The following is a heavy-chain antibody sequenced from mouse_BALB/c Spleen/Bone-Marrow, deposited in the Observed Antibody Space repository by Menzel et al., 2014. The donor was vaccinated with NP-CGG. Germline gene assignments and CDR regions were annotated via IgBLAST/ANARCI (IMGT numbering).Heavy chain of an antibody. CDR1: GYSFTGYF. CDR3: GGVTTVVAKNYYYAMDY. V-gene: IGHV1-37*01. CDR2: INPYNGDT. Sequence: EVQGVESGPELVKPGASVKISCKASGYSFTGYFMNWVKQSHGKSLEWIGRINPYNGDTFYNQKFKGKATLTVDKSSSTAHMELLSLTSEDSAVHYCGGVTTVVAKNYYYAMDYWGQGTSVTVSS. D-gene: IGHD1-1*01. J-gene: IGHJ4*01.